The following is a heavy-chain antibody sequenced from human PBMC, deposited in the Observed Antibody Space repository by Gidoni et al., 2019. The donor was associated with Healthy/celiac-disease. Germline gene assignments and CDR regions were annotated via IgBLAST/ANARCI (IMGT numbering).Heavy chain of an antibody. V-gene: IGHV3-73*01. CDR3: TSVLPLSCN. Sequence: VQRVESGGGLVPPGGSLKLSCSPAGFTFSGSAMHWVRQASGQGLEWVGRIRSKANRYATAYAASGKGRFTISRDDSKNTAYLQMNSLKTEDTAVYYCTSVLPLSCNWGQGTLVTVSS. CDR1: GFTFSGSA. CDR2: IRSKANRYAT. J-gene: IGHJ4*02. D-gene: IGHD2-15*01.